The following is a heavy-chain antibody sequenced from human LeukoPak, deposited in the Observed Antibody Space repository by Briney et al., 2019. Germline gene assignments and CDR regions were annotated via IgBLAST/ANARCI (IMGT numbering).Heavy chain of an antibody. CDR3: AKNPGGNPRSNWFGP. CDR2: ISWNSGSI. D-gene: IGHD4-23*01. CDR1: GFTFDDYA. V-gene: IGHV3-9*01. Sequence: GGSLKLSCAASGFTFDDYAMHWVRQAPGKGLEWVSGISWNSGSIGYADSVKGRFTISRDNAKNSLYLQMNSLRAEDTALYYCAKNPGGNPRSNWFGPWGQGTLVTVSS. J-gene: IGHJ5*02.